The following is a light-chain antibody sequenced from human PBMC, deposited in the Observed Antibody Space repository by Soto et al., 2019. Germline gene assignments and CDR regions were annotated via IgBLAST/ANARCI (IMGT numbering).Light chain of an antibody. Sequence: PEEGATRCSIASQGIGDTLAWYQQKPGQTPRLLIYDTSIRAAGVPARFSCSRSGAELTLACAILKSEDLAFYYCQHSVHLPLTFAGGTKVDIK. J-gene: IGKJ4*01. V-gene: IGKV3D-15*03. CDR3: QHSVHLPLT. CDR1: QGIGDT. CDR2: DTS.